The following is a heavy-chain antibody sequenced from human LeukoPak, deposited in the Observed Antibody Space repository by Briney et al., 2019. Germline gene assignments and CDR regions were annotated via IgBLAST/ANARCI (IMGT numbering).Heavy chain of an antibody. V-gene: IGHV1-8*01. CDR2: MNPNSGNT. J-gene: IGHJ4*02. Sequence: ASVKVSCKASGYTFTSYDINWVRQATGQGLEWMGWMNPNSGNTGYAQKFQGRVTMTRDTSTSTVYMELSSLRSEDTAVYYCARAYGSGSYSQDWGQGTLVTVSS. D-gene: IGHD3-10*01. CDR1: GYTFTSYD. CDR3: ARAYGSGSYSQD.